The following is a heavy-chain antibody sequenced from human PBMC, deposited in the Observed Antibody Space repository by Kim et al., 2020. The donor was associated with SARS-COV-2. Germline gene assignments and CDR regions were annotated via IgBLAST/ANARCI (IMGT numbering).Heavy chain of an antibody. Sequence: GGSLRLSCAASGFTFDDYAMHWVRQAPGKGLEWVSGISWNSGSIGYADSVKGRFTISRDNAKNSLYLQMNSLRAEDTALYYCAKDIWDTAMVGFDYWGQGTLVTVSS. CDR3: AKDIWDTAMVGFDY. V-gene: IGHV3-9*01. J-gene: IGHJ4*02. CDR1: GFTFDDYA. CDR2: ISWNSGSI. D-gene: IGHD5-18*01.